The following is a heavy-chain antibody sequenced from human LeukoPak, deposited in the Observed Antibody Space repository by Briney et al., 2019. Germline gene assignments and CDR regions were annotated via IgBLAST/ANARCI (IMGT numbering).Heavy chain of an antibody. J-gene: IGHJ4*02. CDR2: ISSSSTI. CDR3: ARDKRAQGGMTTVTTLDY. D-gene: IGHD4-17*01. CDR1: GFTFSSYS. V-gene: IGHV3-48*04. Sequence: GGSLRLSCAASGFTFSSYSMNWVRQAPGKGLEWVSYISSSSTIYYADSVKGRFTISRDNAKNSLYLQMNSLRAEDTAVYYCARDKRAQGGMTTVTTLDYWGQGTLVTVSS.